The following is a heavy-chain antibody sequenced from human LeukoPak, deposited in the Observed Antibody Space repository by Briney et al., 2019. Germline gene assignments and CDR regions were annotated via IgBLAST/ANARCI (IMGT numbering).Heavy chain of an antibody. CDR2: INPSGGST. CDR1: GGTFSSYA. D-gene: IGHD1-14*01. V-gene: IGHV1-46*01. CDR3: ARDPTKTVDPSRDGAFDI. Sequence: ASVKVSCKASGGTFSSYAISWVRQAPGQGLEWMGIINPSGGSTSYAQKFQGRVTMTRDTSTSTVYMELSSLRSEDTAVYYCARDPTKTVDPSRDGAFDIWGQGTMVTVSS. J-gene: IGHJ3*02.